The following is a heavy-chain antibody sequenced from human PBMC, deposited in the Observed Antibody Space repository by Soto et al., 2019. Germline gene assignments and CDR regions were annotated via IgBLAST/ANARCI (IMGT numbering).Heavy chain of an antibody. CDR2: ISGSGSGP. Sequence: PGGSLRLSCAASGFTFTNYDMSWVRQAPGKGLELVSFISGSGSGPYYADSVKGRFTISRDNAENTLYLQMNSLRIEDTAVYYCAKLQRRRALDYWGQGTLVTGSS. J-gene: IGHJ4*02. CDR1: GFTFTNYD. V-gene: IGHV3-23*01. CDR3: AKLQRRRALDY.